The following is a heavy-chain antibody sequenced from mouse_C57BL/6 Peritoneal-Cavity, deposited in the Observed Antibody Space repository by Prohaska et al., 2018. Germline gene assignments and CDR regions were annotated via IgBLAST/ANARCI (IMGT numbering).Heavy chain of an antibody. CDR3: ARYYYGSSYAMDY. D-gene: IGHD1-1*01. CDR2: IGNKANGYTT. V-gene: IGHV7-3*01. Sequence: EVKLVESGGGLVQPGGSLSFSCAASGFTFTDYYMSCVSQPQGKERELFGFIGNKANGYTTEYSASVKGRFTISRDNSQSILYLQMNALRAEDSATYYCARYYYGSSYAMDYWGQGTSVTVSS. CDR1: GFTFTDYY. J-gene: IGHJ4*01.